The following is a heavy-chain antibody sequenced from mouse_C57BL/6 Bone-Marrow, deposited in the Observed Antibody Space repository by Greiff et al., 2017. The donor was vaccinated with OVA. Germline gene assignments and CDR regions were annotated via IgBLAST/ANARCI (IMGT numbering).Heavy chain of an antibody. CDR2: IYPRSGNT. J-gene: IGHJ4*01. Sequence: LPLQHSVAELARPGASVTLSCKASGYTFTSYGISWVKQRTGQGLEWIGEIYPRSGNTYYNEKFKGKATLTADKSSRTAYMELRSLTSEDSAVYFCARGRDYDGYYYAMDYWGQGTSVTVSS. V-gene: IGHV1-81*01. CDR3: ARGRDYDGYYYAMDY. CDR1: GYTFTSYG. D-gene: IGHD2-4*01.